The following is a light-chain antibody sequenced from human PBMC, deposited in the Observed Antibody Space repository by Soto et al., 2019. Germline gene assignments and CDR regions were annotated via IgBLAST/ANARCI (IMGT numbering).Light chain of an antibody. CDR2: EGT. CDR1: SSDVGSYNL. Sequence: QSALTQPASVSASPGQSITIPCTGTSSDVGSYNLVSWFQQHPGKVPKLLIYEGTKRPSGLSDRFSGSKSGNTASLTISGLQAEDEADYYCYSYTSSSTPWVFGGGTKLTVL. V-gene: IGLV2-14*02. J-gene: IGLJ3*02. CDR3: YSYTSSSTPWV.